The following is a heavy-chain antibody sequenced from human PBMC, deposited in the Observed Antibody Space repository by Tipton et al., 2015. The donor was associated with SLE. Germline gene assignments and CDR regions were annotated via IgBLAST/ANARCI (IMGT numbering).Heavy chain of an antibody. Sequence: TLSLTCTVSGGSMSGSDCYWGWVRQSPGRGLEWIGSRCYTGSTYYNPSLESRVTMSVDASKNQFSLRLSSVTAADTAIYYCARPQARRGPFDSWGQGTLVTVSS. CDR1: GGSMSGSDCY. D-gene: IGHD3-10*01. J-gene: IGHJ4*02. CDR3: ARPQARRGPFDS. V-gene: IGHV4-39*07. CDR2: RCYTGST.